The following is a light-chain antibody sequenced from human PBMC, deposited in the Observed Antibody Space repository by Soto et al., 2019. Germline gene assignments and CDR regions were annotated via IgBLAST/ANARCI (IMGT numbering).Light chain of an antibody. CDR3: SSYAGIYSYV. Sequence: QSALTQPRSVSGSPGQSVTIACTGTSSDVGRYDYVSWYQQHPGVAPKLVVYDVTKRPSGVPDRFSGSKSGNTASLTISVLQAEDEADYYCSSYAGIYSYVFGTGTQLTVL. CDR2: DVT. V-gene: IGLV2-11*01. CDR1: SSDVGRYDY. J-gene: IGLJ1*01.